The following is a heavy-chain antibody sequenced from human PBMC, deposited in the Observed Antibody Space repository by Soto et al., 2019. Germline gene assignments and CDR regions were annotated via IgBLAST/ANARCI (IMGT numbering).Heavy chain of an antibody. CDR2: FYYSGST. CDR1: GASISSGSYY. Sequence: QLQLQESGPGLVKPSETLSLTCSVSGASISSGSYYWGWIRQPPGKGLEWIGSFYYSGSTNNNPSLKSRVTISADTSKNQFSLELSSVTAADTAVYYCARLYGGNLFYYWGQGTLVTVSS. V-gene: IGHV4-39*01. D-gene: IGHD4-17*01. J-gene: IGHJ4*02. CDR3: ARLYGGNLFYY.